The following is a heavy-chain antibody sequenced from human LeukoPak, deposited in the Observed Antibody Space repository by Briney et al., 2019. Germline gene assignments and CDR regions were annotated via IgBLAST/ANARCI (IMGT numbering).Heavy chain of an antibody. CDR2: ISYDGSNK. J-gene: IGHJ4*02. CDR3: ARDRAVAETFDY. D-gene: IGHD6-19*01. Sequence: GGSLRLSCAASGFTFSSYAMHWVRQAPGKGLEWVAVISYDGSNKYYADSVKGRFTISRDNSKNTLYLQVNSLRAEDTAVYYCARDRAVAETFDYWGQGTLVTVSS. V-gene: IGHV3-30*04. CDR1: GFTFSSYA.